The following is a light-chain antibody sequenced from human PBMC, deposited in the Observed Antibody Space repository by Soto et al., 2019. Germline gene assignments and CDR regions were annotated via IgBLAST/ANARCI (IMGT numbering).Light chain of an antibody. V-gene: IGLV2-14*01. CDR1: SSDVGRYTY. Sequence: QSVLTQPASVSGSPGQSITISCAGTSSDVGRYTYVSWYQQHPGKAPKLIIYDVYNRPSGVSNRFSGSKSGNTASLTISGLQAEDEADYYCTSYTSTSTPYVFGGGTKVNVL. CDR3: TSYTSTSTPYV. CDR2: DVY. J-gene: IGLJ1*01.